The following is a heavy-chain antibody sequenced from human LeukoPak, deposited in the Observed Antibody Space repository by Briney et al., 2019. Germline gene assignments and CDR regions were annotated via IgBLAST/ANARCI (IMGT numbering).Heavy chain of an antibody. CDR3: AKDSKIVGATFRSYHYMDV. J-gene: IGHJ6*03. CDR1: GFTFSDYY. CDR2: LSSSGNTI. Sequence: KSGGSLRPSCAASGFTFSDYYINWIRQAPGMGLEWVAYLSSSGNTIYYADSVKGRFTISRDNAKKSVYLQMNSLRPEDTAVYYCAKDSKIVGATFRSYHYMDVWGKGTAVTVSS. D-gene: IGHD1-26*01. V-gene: IGHV3-11*01.